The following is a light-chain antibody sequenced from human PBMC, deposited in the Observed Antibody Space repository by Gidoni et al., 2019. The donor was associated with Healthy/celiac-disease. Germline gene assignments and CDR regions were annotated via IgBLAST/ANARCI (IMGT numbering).Light chain of an antibody. CDR3: QKYNSSPPWT. CDR2: AAS. CDR1: QGISNY. V-gene: IGKV1-27*01. J-gene: IGKJ1*01. Sequence: DIQMTQSPSSLASSVGDRVTIKCRASQGISNYLAWYQQKPWKVPKLLIYAASTLQSVVPSRFSCSGSGTDFTLTISLLQPEDVATYYCQKYNSSPPWTCXQXTKVEIK.